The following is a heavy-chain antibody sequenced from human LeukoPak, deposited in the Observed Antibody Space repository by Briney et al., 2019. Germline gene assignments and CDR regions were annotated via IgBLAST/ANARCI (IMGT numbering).Heavy chain of an antibody. D-gene: IGHD3-22*01. CDR2: IYTSGST. CDR3: ARENYYDSKFDY. CDR1: GGSISSSSYY. Sequence: SETLSLTCTVSGGSISSSSYYWSWIRQPAGKGLEWIGRIYTSGSTNYNPSLKSRVTMSVDTSKNQFSLKLSSVTAADTAVYYCARENYYDSKFDYWGQGTLVTVSS. J-gene: IGHJ4*02. V-gene: IGHV4-61*02.